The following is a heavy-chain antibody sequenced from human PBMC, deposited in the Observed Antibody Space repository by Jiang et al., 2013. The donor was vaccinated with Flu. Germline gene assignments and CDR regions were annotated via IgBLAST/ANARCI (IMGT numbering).Heavy chain of an antibody. V-gene: IGHV3-30*01. CDR3: ARDISSGYYIYYGMDV. D-gene: IGHD3-22*01. CDR1: GFTFSSYA. Sequence: GGGVVQPGRSLRLSCAASGFTFSSYAMHWVRQAPGKGLEWVAVISYDGSNKYYADSVKGRFTISRDNSKNTLYLQMNSLRAEDTAVYYCARDISSGYYIYYGMDVWGKGTTVTGSS. CDR2: ISYDGSNK. J-gene: IGHJ6*04.